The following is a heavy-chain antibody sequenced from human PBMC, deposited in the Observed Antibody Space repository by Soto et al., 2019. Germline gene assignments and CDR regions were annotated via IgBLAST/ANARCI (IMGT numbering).Heavy chain of an antibody. J-gene: IGHJ4*02. D-gene: IGHD4-17*01. CDR1: GDSISIGDYY. CDR2: IYHSGST. CDR3: ARGTTTVTTFDY. V-gene: IGHV4-30-2*01. Sequence: PSETLSLTCTVSGDSISIGDYYWSWIRQPPGKGLECIGYIYHSGSTYYNPSLKSRVTISVDRSKNQLSLKLSSVTAADTAVYYCARGTTTVTTFDYWGQGTLVTVSS.